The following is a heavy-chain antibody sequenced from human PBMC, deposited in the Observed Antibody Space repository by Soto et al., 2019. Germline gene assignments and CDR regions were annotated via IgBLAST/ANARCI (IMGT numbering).Heavy chain of an antibody. CDR2: IHAGNGNT. CDR3: ARDVFYHHRTGSPSHFFDF. J-gene: IGHJ4*02. Sequence: QVQLVQSGAEVKKPGASVKVSCKTFGFTFTNYVLFWVRQAPGQRLEWVGWIHAGNGNTESSEKFQGRVTLTTDTSASTADMELSSLRSEDTALYYCARDVFYHHRTGSPSHFFDFWGQGSLVTVSS. D-gene: IGHD3-9*01. V-gene: IGHV1-3*01. CDR1: GFTFTNYV.